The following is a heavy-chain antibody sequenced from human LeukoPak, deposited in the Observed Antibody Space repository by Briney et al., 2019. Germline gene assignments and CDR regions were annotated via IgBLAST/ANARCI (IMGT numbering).Heavy chain of an antibody. Sequence: SETLSLTCAVSGGSISSSNWWSWVRQPPGKGLEWIGEIYHSGSTNYNPSLKSRVTISVDKSKNQFSLKLSSVTAADTAVYYCARGVPTVPVSPYWYFDLWGRGTLVTVSS. CDR2: IYHSGST. CDR3: ARGVPTVPVSPYWYFDL. J-gene: IGHJ2*01. D-gene: IGHD5-12*01. V-gene: IGHV4-4*02. CDR1: GGSISSSNW.